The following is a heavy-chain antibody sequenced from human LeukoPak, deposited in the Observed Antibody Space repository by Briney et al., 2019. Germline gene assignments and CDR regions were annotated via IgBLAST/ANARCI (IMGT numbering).Heavy chain of an antibody. D-gene: IGHD5-18*01. CDR2: ISAGGGSL. CDR3: ARHLSGVTGYTYGRGIDY. Sequence: GGSLRLSCAASGFTFSSYVMSWVRQAPGKGLEWVSAISAGGGSLYYADSVKGRFTISRDNSKNTLYLQMISLRAEDTAVYYCARHLSGVTGYTYGRGIDYWGQGTLVTVSS. V-gene: IGHV3-23*01. CDR1: GFTFSSYV. J-gene: IGHJ4*02.